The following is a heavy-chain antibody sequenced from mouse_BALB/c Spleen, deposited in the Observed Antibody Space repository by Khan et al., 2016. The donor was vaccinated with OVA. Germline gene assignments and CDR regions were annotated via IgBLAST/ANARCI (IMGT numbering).Heavy chain of an antibody. V-gene: IGHV5-6*02. Sequence: EVKVEESGGDLVEPGGSLKLSCAASGFTFSTYGMSWVRQTPDKRLEWVATISTGGHYTYYPDSVRGRFTISRDNAKNTLYLQMTSLKSEDTAMFYCERLAYDCDREGFAYWGQGTLVTVSA. J-gene: IGHJ3*01. CDR1: GFTFSTYG. CDR2: ISTGGHYT. D-gene: IGHD2-13*01. CDR3: ERLAYDCDREGFAY.